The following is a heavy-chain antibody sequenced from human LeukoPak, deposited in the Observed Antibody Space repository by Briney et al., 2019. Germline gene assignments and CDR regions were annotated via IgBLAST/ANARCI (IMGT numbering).Heavy chain of an antibody. Sequence: GRSLGLSCAASGFAFHDYAMHLVRQAPAKGLEWVSGISWNSGTIAYADSVKGRFTISRDNAKNSLYLQMNSLRAEDTAVYYCARDLYVDIVAPSGMDVWGQGTTVTVSS. CDR3: ARDLYVDIVAPSGMDV. CDR1: GFAFHDYA. J-gene: IGHJ6*02. D-gene: IGHD5-12*01. V-gene: IGHV3-9*01. CDR2: ISWNSGTI.